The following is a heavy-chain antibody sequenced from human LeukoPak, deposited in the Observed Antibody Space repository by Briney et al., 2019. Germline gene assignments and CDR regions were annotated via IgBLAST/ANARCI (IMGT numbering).Heavy chain of an antibody. V-gene: IGHV3-23*01. J-gene: IGHJ4*02. CDR2: ISESGGST. Sequence: GGSLRLSCAASGLTFSTYWMNWVRQAPGKGLEWVSSISESGGSTFYADSVKGRFTISRDNSKNTLYLQLNSLRAEDTAEYYCAKGSATGYFDYWGQGTLVTVST. CDR3: AKGSATGYFDY. D-gene: IGHD3-10*01. CDR1: GLTFSTYW.